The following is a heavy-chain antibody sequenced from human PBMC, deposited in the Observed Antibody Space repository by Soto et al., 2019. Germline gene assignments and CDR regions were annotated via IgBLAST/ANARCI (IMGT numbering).Heavy chain of an antibody. D-gene: IGHD6-6*01. J-gene: IGHJ4*02. CDR3: ARSGSYYFDY. Sequence: SVKVSCKASGGTFSSYAISWVRQAPGQGLEWMGGIIPIFGTANYAQKFQGRVTITADESTSTAYMELSRLRSDDTAVYYCARSGSYYFDYWGQGTLVTVSS. CDR1: GGTFSSYA. V-gene: IGHV1-69*13. CDR2: IIPIFGTA.